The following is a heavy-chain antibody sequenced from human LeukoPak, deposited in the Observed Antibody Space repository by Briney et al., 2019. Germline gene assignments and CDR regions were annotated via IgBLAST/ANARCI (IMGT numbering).Heavy chain of an antibody. CDR2: ISGSGGST. V-gene: IGHV3-23*01. Sequence: PGGSLRLSCAASGFTFSSYAMSWVRQAPGKGLEWVSAISGSGGSTYYADSVKGRFTISRDNSKNTVYLQMNSLRAEDTAVYYCAKDPDYYGSGRISLRDYWGQGTLVTVSS. J-gene: IGHJ4*02. CDR3: AKDPDYYGSGRISLRDY. D-gene: IGHD3-10*01. CDR1: GFTFSSYA.